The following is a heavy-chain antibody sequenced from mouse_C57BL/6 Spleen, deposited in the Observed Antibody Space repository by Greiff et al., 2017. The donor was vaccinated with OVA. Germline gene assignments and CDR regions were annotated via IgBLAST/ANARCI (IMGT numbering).Heavy chain of an antibody. V-gene: IGHV2-2*01. Sequence: QVQLKESGPGLVQPSQSLSITCTVSGFSLTSYGVHWVRQSPGKGLEWLGVIWSGGSTDYNAAFISRLSISKDNSKSQVFFKMNSLQADDTALYYCATRGYDGYYARAMDYWGQGTSVTVSS. CDR1: GFSLTSYG. J-gene: IGHJ4*01. D-gene: IGHD2-3*01. CDR2: IWSGGST. CDR3: ATRGYDGYYARAMDY.